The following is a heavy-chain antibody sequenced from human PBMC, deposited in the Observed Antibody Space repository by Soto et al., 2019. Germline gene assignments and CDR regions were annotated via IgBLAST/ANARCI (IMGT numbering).Heavy chain of an antibody. V-gene: IGHV1-18*01. D-gene: IGHD3-22*01. J-gene: IGHJ4*02. CDR2: IGVHNGNT. CDR3: ARDFLYYENSFLALSGY. Sequence: SVKVSCKASGYTFTSYGISWVRQAPGQGLEWMGWIGVHNGNTKYAHNPQGRVTKTTDTITRTAYMKLRSLRSDDTAVYYCARDFLYYENSFLALSGYWGQGTLGTASS. CDR1: GYTFTSYG.